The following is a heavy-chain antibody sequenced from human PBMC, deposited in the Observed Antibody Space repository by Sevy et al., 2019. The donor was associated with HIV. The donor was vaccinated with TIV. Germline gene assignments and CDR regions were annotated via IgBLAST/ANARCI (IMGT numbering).Heavy chain of an antibody. CDR1: GFTFDDYA. V-gene: IGHV3-9*01. CDR2: ISWSSSNI. D-gene: IGHD6-13*01. CDR3: AKAFAGYGSSCLLH. J-gene: IGHJ4*02. Sequence: GGSLRLSCAASGFTFDDYAMHWVRQAPGKGLEWVAGISWSSSNIDYADSVKGRFTICRDKAKNSLYLQMNSLRAEDTALYYCAKAFAGYGSSCLLHWGQGTLVTVSS.